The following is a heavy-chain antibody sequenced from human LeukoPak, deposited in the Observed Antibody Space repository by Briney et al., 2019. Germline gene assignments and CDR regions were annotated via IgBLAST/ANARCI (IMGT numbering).Heavy chain of an antibody. J-gene: IGHJ4*02. Sequence: GGSLRLSCAASGFTFSSYGMHWVRQAPGKGLEWVAVIWYDGSNKYYADSAKGRFTISRDNAKNSLYLQMNSLRAEDTAVYYCARDSSGYQWGQGTLVTVSS. CDR3: ARDSSGYQ. D-gene: IGHD3-22*01. CDR1: GFTFSSYG. V-gene: IGHV3-33*01. CDR2: IWYDGSNK.